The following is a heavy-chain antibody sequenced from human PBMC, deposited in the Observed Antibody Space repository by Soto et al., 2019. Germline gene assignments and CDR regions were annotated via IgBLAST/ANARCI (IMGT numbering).Heavy chain of an antibody. V-gene: IGHV3-21*03. CDR1: GFTFSTYT. Sequence: EVRLVESGGGLVKSGGSLRLSCSASGFTFSTYTMNWVRQAPGRGLEWVSNIDRFGSYSWYVDSAQGRFTISRDNAKNSLYRQMNSLRAGDTAVYYCARVGSTFARGRIGGVHYGLDVWGQGTTVTVSS. CDR3: ARVGSTFARGRIGGVHYGLDV. D-gene: IGHD3-16*01. J-gene: IGHJ6*02. CDR2: IDRFGSYS.